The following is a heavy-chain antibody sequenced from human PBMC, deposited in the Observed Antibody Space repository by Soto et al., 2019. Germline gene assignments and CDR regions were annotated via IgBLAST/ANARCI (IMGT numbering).Heavy chain of an antibody. CDR2: IYYTGTT. CDR3: ARGLRWTRSFDF. Sequence: QLQLQESGPGLVKPSETLSLICSVSGGYISSTSYYWGWIRHSPGTALEWVASIYYTGTTYYNPSLKSRVVISVDTSKTQFSPKVNSVTAADTPVYYCARGLRWTRSFDFWGQGTLVTVSS. CDR1: GGYISSTSYY. D-gene: IGHD1-1*01. J-gene: IGHJ4*02. V-gene: IGHV4-39*01.